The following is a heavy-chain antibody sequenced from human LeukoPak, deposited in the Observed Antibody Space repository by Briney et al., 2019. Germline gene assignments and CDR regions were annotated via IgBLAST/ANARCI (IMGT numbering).Heavy chain of an antibody. Sequence: GGSLRLSCEASGFTFSSFWMSWVRQAPGKGLEWVANIKEGGTEKYYVDSVKGRFTISRDNAKNSLFLQMNSLRGEDTAMYYRARGGSSRFTYWGQGTLVTVSS. J-gene: IGHJ4*02. V-gene: IGHV3-7*01. CDR3: ARGGSSRFTY. D-gene: IGHD3-16*02. CDR2: IKEGGTEK. CDR1: GFTFSSFW.